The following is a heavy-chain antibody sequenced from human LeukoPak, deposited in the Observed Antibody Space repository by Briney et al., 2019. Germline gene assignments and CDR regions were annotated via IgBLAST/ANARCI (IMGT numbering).Heavy chain of an antibody. CDR1: GGSISGYY. Sequence: SETLSLTCTVSGGSISGYYWSWIRQPPGKGLEWIGYIYDTGSTNYNPSLTSRVTISVDTYKNQFSLKLRAVTAADTAVYYCARDPSSGSTNWFDPWGQGTLVTVSS. CDR3: ARDPSSGSTNWFDP. V-gene: IGHV4-59*01. J-gene: IGHJ5*02. D-gene: IGHD3-10*01. CDR2: IYDTGST.